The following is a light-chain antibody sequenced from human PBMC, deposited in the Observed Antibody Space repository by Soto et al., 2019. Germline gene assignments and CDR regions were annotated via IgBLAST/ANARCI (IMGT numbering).Light chain of an antibody. J-gene: IGLJ3*02. CDR1: SSNIGNNY. Sequence: QSVLTQPPSVSAAPGQKVPISCSGSSSNIGNNYVSWYQHLPGTAPKLLIYDNNKRPSGIPDRFSVSKSGTSATLGITGLQTGDEADYYCGTWDSSLSAWVFGGGTKLTVL. V-gene: IGLV1-51*01. CDR2: DNN. CDR3: GTWDSSLSAWV.